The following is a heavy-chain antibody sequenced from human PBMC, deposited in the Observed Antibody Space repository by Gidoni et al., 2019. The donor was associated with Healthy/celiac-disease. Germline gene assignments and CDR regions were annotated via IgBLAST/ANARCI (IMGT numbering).Heavy chain of an antibody. Sequence: QVPLVQSGAEVQKPGSSVKVSCKASGGPFSSYAIRWVRQAPGQGLEWMGGIIPILGIANYAQKFQGRVTITADKSTSTAYMELSSLRSEDTAVYYCARVDGSGSYYNVRTDWFDPWGQGTLVTVSS. V-gene: IGHV1-69*10. CDR2: IIPILGIA. CDR3: ARVDGSGSYYNVRTDWFDP. D-gene: IGHD3-10*01. CDR1: GGPFSSYA. J-gene: IGHJ5*02.